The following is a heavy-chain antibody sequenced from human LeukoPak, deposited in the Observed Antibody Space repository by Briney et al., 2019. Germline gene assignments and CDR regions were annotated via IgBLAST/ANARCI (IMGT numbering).Heavy chain of an antibody. D-gene: IGHD3-22*01. J-gene: IGHJ4*02. CDR1: GYTFTGYY. Sequence: ASVKVSCKASGYTFTGYYMHWVRQAPGQGLEWMGIINPSGGSTTYAQKFQGGVTMTGDMSTSTVYMELSSLRSEDTAVYYCARDPGYDTSGYYYGYFDYWGLGTLVTVSS. CDR3: ARDPGYDTSGYYYGYFDY. V-gene: IGHV1-46*01. CDR2: INPSGGST.